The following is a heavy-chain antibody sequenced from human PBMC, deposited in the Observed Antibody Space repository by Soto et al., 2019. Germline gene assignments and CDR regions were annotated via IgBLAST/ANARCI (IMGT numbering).Heavy chain of an antibody. CDR3: VKDPVSGGSGGAWFDN. CDR1: GFTFSNHA. D-gene: IGHD2-21*02. J-gene: IGHJ4*02. CDR2: MSGNGGRI. Sequence: GGSLRLSCAVSGFTFSNHAMTWVRQAPGKGLEWVSLMSGNGGRIVYADSVKGRFTISRDNSKNTLYLQMNSLRLEDTAVYYWVKDPVSGGSGGAWFDNWGQGTLVTVAS. V-gene: IGHV3-23*01.